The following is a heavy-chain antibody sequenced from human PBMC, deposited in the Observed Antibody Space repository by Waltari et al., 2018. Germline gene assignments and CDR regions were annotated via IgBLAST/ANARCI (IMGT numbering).Heavy chain of an antibody. V-gene: IGHV4-59*01. J-gene: IGHJ4*02. Sequence: QVQLQESGPGLVKPSETLSLTCTVSGGSISSYSWSWIRQPPGKGLEWIGYIYYSGSTNYNPSLKSRVTISVDTSKNQFSLKLSSVTAADTAVYYCARDGITIFGVVNPFDYWGQGTLVTVSS. D-gene: IGHD3-3*01. CDR3: ARDGITIFGVVNPFDY. CDR2: IYYSGST. CDR1: GGSISSYS.